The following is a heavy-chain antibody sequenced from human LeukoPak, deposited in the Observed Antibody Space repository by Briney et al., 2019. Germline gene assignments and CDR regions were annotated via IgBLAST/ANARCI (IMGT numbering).Heavy chain of an antibody. J-gene: IGHJ4*02. Sequence: GESLKISCKGSEFSFINYWIGWVRQMPGKGLEWMGIIYPGDSDTRYSPSFQGQVTISADKSITTAYLQWSSLKASDTAIYYCARHPSYTSGWPLDYWGQGTLVTVSS. CDR1: EFSFINYW. CDR2: IYPGDSDT. D-gene: IGHD6-19*01. CDR3: ARHPSYTSGWPLDY. V-gene: IGHV5-51*01.